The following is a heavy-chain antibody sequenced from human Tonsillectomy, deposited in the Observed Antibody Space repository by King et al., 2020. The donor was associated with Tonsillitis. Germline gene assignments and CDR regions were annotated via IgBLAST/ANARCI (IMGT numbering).Heavy chain of an antibody. V-gene: IGHV3-30*04. CDR3: ARDIEPGRIVGGFDY. Sequence: VQLVESGGGVVQPGRSLRLSCAASGFTFSSYAMHWVRQAPGKGLEWVAVISYDGSNKYYADSVKGRFTISRDNSKNTLYLQMNSLRAEDTAVYSCARDIEPGRIVGGFDYWGQGTLVTVSS. CDR1: GFTFSSYA. J-gene: IGHJ4*02. CDR2: ISYDGSNK. D-gene: IGHD2-21*01.